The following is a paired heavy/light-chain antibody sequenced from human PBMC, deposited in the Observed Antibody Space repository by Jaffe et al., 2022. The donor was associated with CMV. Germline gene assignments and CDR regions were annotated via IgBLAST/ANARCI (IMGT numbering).Light chain of an antibody. V-gene: IGLV2-14*03. Sequence: QSALTQPASVSGSPGQSITISCTGSNNDLGDFKTFFWYQQYPGKAPKVIIYDVSDRPSGVSSRFSGSKSGNTASLTISGLQSGDEADYYCSSYTDTNTHRMIFGGGTKLTVL. J-gene: IGLJ2*01. CDR1: NNDLGDFKT. CDR2: DVS. CDR3: SSYTDTNTHRMI.
Heavy chain of an antibody. CDR3: AKDDRGYSFRRYFYYGLDV. V-gene: IGHV4-59*01. CDR2: IDDSGNS. Sequence: QLHLQESGPRLVKPSDTLSLTCTVSRGSMNNYYWTWIRQPPGKGLEWIGYIDDSGNSQYNPALKSRVTMSIDTSKNQFSLKLTSVTPADTAVYYCAKDDRGYSFRRYFYYGLDVWGQGTTVTVSS. CDR1: RGSMNNYY. J-gene: IGHJ6*02. D-gene: IGHD5-18*01.